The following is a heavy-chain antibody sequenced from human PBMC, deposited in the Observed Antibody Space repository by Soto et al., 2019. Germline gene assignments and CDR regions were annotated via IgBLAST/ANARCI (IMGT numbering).Heavy chain of an antibody. V-gene: IGHV1-18*01. J-gene: IGHJ6*02. CDR2: ISAYNGNT. Sequence: QVQLVQSGAEVKKPGASVKVSCKASVYTFTSYGISWVRQAPGQGLEWMGWISAYNGNTNYAQKLQGRVTMTTDTSTSKASRELRSMRSDDTAVYYCARITDYYYSSGYYPPYYYGMDVWGQGTTVTVSS. CDR3: ARITDYYYSSGYYPPYYYGMDV. D-gene: IGHD3-22*01. CDR1: VYTFTSYG.